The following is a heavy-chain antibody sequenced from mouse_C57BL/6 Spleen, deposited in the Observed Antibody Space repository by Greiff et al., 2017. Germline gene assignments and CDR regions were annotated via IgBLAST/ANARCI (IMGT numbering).Heavy chain of an antibody. CDR1: GFNIQDYY. D-gene: IGHD2-5*01. CDR2: TDPEDGDT. Sequence: EVQLQQSGAELVRPGASVKLSCTASGFNIQDYYMHWVKQRPEQGLEWIGRTDPEDGDTESAPKFQGNATMTANPSSNTAYLQLSSLTSEDTADYYCTTDLDSNYPSYFDYWGQGTTLTVAS. CDR3: TTDLDSNYPSYFDY. V-gene: IGHV14-1*01. J-gene: IGHJ2*01.